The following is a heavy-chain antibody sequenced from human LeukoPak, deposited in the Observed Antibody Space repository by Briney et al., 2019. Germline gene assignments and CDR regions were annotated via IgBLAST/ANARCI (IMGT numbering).Heavy chain of an antibody. CDR2: IHTSGST. D-gene: IGHD6-19*01. V-gene: IGHV4-4*07. CDR3: ARRHISSGWSFDY. J-gene: IGHJ4*02. CDR1: GGSISNYH. Sequence: PSETLSLTCTVSGGSISNYHWSWIRQRAGKGLEWIGQIHTSGSTNYNPPLKSRVTVSIDTPENQLSLTIRSVTAADTAIYYCARRHISSGWSFDYWGQGTLVTVSS.